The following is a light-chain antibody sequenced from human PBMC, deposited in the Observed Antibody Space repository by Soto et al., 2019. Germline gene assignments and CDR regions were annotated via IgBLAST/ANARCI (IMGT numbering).Light chain of an antibody. CDR1: EGIRDD. V-gene: IGKV1-6*01. CDR2: DAS. CDR3: PQSYDYPYT. Sequence: AIQMTQSPSSLSASVGDRVTITCRASEGIRDDLAWYQQEPGKAPKLLIFDASTLHDGVPSRFSGSGSDTDFTLTISGLQPEDFRSYYCPQSYDYPYTFGQGTRLEIK. J-gene: IGKJ5*01.